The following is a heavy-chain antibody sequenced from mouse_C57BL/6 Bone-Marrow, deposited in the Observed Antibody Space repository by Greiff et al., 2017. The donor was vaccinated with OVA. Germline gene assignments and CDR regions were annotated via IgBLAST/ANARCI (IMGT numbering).Heavy chain of an antibody. CDR1: GFSLTSYG. V-gene: IGHV2-2*01. J-gene: IGHJ4*01. Sequence: VQVVESGPGLVQPSQSLSITCTVSGFSLTSYGVHWVRQSPGKGLEWLGVIWSGGSTDYNAAFISRLSISKDNSKSQVFFKMNSLQADDTAIYYCARRGPYYYAMDYWGQGTSVTVSS. CDR2: IWSGGST. CDR3: ARRGPYYYAMDY.